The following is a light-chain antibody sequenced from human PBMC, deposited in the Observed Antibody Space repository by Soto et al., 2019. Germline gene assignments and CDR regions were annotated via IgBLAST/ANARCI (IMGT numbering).Light chain of an antibody. CDR3: QQYVSIPLT. CDR1: QSVGTY. V-gene: IGKV3-20*01. Sequence: EIVLTQSPGTLSLSPGERATLSCRASQSVGTYLAWYQQKPGQAPRLLIYGASSRATGIPDRFSGSGSGTEFTLTISRLEPEDFAVYYCQQYVSIPLTFGGGTKVEIK. CDR2: GAS. J-gene: IGKJ4*01.